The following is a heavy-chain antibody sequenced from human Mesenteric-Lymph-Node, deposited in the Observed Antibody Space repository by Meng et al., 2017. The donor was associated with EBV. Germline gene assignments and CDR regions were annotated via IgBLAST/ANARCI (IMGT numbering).Heavy chain of an antibody. CDR2: IKSYKGNT. V-gene: IGHV1-18*01. J-gene: IGHJ1*01. Sequence: STTSGVPITTPGFNWCRQAPEKGLEWMGRIKSYKGNTKYVQKFQGRVTMTTDTSTNTAYMELMSLRSDDTAVYYCARGDDFGDYPAHWGQGTLVTVSS. CDR3: ARGDDFGDYPAH. D-gene: IGHD4-17*01. CDR1: GVPITTPG.